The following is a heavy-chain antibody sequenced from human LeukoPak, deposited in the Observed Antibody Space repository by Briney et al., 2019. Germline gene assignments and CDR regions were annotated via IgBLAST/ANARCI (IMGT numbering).Heavy chain of an antibody. CDR1: GFTFSSYW. Sequence: GGSPRLSCAASGFTFSSYWMSWVRQAPGKGLECVANIKPDGSEKNYVDSVKGRFTISRDNAKNSLYLQMNSLRAEDTAVYYCARGYFDMDVWGKGTTVTVSS. D-gene: IGHD1-14*01. CDR2: IKPDGSEK. CDR3: ARGYFDMDV. V-gene: IGHV3-7*01. J-gene: IGHJ6*03.